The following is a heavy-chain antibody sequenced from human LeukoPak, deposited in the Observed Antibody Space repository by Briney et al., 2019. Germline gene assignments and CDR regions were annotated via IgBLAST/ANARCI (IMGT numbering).Heavy chain of an antibody. J-gene: IGHJ6*03. CDR2: IYYGENT. V-gene: IGHV4-39*07. D-gene: IGHD2-2*01. CDR3: ARTTEGYCRSTSCYGFFYSYYMDV. CDR1: GGSISSGPYY. Sequence: SETLSLTCTVSGGSISSGPYYWGWIRQPPGKGLEWIGNIYYGENTYYNPSLKSRVTISIDTSKNQFYLKLNSVTAADTAVYYCARTTEGYCRSTSCYGFFYSYYMDVWGKGTTVTISS.